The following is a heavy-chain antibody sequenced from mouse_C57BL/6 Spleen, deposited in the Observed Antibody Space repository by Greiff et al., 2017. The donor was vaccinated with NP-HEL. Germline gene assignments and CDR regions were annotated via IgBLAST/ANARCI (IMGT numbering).Heavy chain of an antibody. J-gene: IGHJ2*01. CDR3: ARSLITTVVATPYYFDY. CDR2: IDPANGNT. Sequence: VQLQQSVAELVRPGASVKLSCTASGFNIKNTYMHWVKQRPEQGLEWIGRIDPANGNTKYAPKFQGKATITADTSSNTAYLQLSSLTSEDTAIYYCARSLITTVVATPYYFDYWGQGTTLTVSS. D-gene: IGHD1-1*01. CDR1: GFNIKNTY. V-gene: IGHV14-3*01.